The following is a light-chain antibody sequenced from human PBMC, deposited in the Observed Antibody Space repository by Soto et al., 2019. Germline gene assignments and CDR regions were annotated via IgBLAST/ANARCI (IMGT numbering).Light chain of an antibody. Sequence: QSALAQPPSASGSPGQSVTITCTGTNSDVGTYNYVSWYQHHPGKAPKFLIYEVSRRPFRVPDRFSGSKSGNTASLTVSGLQAEDEADYYCSSYAGSNNLVFGGGTKLTVL. CDR3: SSYAGSNNLV. CDR2: EVS. V-gene: IGLV2-8*01. J-gene: IGLJ3*02. CDR1: NSDVGTYNY.